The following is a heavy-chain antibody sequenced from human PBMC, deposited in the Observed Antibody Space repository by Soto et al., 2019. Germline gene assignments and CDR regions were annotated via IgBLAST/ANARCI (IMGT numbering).Heavy chain of an antibody. V-gene: IGHV1-69*04. CDR1: GGTFSSYT. CDR3: ARDSNYYDILTGGNWFDP. Sequence: SVKVSCKASGGTFSSYTISWVRQAPGQGLEWMGMIIPILGIANYAQKFQGRVTITADKSTSTAYMELSSLRSEDTAVYYCARDSNYYDILTGGNWFDPWGQGTLVTVSS. D-gene: IGHD3-9*01. J-gene: IGHJ5*02. CDR2: IIPILGIA.